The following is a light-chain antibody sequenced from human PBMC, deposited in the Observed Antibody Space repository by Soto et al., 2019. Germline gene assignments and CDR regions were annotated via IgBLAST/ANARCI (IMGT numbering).Light chain of an antibody. J-gene: IGLJ3*02. CDR2: EVT. CDR1: SSDVGGYNY. Sequence: SALTQPPSASGSPGQSVTISCTGTSSDVGGYNYVSWYQQYPGRAPKLMIYEVTKRPSGVPDRFSGSKSGNTASLTVSGLHAEDEADYYCSSYAASNNFYFVFGGGTKVPVL. V-gene: IGLV2-8*01. CDR3: SSYAASNNFYFV.